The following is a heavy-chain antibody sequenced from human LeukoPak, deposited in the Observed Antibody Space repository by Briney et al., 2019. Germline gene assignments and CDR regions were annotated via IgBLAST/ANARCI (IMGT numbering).Heavy chain of an antibody. J-gene: IGHJ4*02. V-gene: IGHV4-34*01. CDR2: IDHSGNT. CDR1: DGSLSGYY. Sequence: PSETLSLTCAVHDGSLSGYYWTWIRQPPGKGLEWIGEIDHSGNTNYNPSLKSRVTISVDTSKNQFSLNLSSVTAADTAVYYCARVVAHFDYWGQGTLVTVSS. D-gene: IGHD2-15*01. CDR3: ARVVAHFDY.